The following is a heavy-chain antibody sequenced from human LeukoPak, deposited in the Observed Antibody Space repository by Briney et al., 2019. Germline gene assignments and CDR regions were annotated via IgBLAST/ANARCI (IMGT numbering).Heavy chain of an antibody. D-gene: IGHD3-16*01. CDR2: IWYDGSNK. J-gene: IGHJ6*02. CDR3: ARFRDGVFSGGDYNSGMDV. Sequence: PGGPLSLSCAASGFTFSSFGMLWVRQAPDKGLEWVALIWYDGSNKLYADAVKGRYIISRDNSKNTLYLHMNSLRAEDTAVYCCARFRDGVFSGGDYNSGMDVWGQGTTVTVSS. V-gene: IGHV3-33*01. CDR1: GFTFSSFG.